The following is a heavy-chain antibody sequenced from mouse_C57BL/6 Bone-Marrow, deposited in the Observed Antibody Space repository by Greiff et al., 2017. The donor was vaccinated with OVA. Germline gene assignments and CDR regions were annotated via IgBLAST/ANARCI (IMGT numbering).Heavy chain of an antibody. D-gene: IGHD1-1*01. CDR2: ISGGGSYT. V-gene: IGHV5-6*01. Sequence: EVQLVESGGDLVKPGGSLKLSCAASGFTFSSYGMSWVRQIPDKSLEWVATISGGGSYTYYPDSVKGRFTISRDNAKNTLYLQMSSLKSEDTAMYYCARLNYYGSSFPYWGQGTTLTVSS. J-gene: IGHJ2*01. CDR3: ARLNYYGSSFPY. CDR1: GFTFSSYG.